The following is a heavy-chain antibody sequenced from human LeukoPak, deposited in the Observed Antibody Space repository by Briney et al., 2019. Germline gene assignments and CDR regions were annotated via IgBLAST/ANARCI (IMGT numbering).Heavy chain of an antibody. CDR1: GLHFYIYS. J-gene: IGHJ4*02. D-gene: IGHD5-12*01. CDR3: ARDYEIY. CDR2: ISSSSSYI. V-gene: IGHV3-21*01. Sequence: GPLRLPCAHSGLHFYIYSMNWPRHPPGKGLEWVSSISSSSSYIYYGDSVKGRFTISRDNAKDSLYLQMNSLRAEDTAVYYCARDYEIYWGQGTLVTVSS.